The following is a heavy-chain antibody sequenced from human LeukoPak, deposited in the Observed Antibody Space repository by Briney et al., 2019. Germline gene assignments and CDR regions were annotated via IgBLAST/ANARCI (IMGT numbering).Heavy chain of an antibody. Sequence: GASVKVSCKTSGYFFTSYGITWVRQAPGQGLEWMGWISTYNGHTDYAQSLQGRVIMTTDTSTSTAYVELRSLTSDDTAMCYCVTGRDFDYWGQGTLVTVSS. D-gene: IGHD1-26*01. V-gene: IGHV1-18*04. J-gene: IGHJ4*02. CDR3: VTGRDFDY. CDR2: ISTYNGHT. CDR1: GYFFTSYG.